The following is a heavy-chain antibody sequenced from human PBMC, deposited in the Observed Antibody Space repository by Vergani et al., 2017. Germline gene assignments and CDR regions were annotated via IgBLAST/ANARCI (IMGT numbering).Heavy chain of an antibody. Sequence: VQLVQSGAEVKKPGESLKISCKAPGGTFSSYAISWVRQAPGQGLEWMGRIIPIFGTANYAQKFQGRVTITADESTSTAYMELSSLRSEDTAVYYCAGATYYDILAGYYKGGAFDIWGQGTMVSVYS. D-gene: IGHD3-9*01. CDR1: GGTFSSYA. V-gene: IGHV1-69*18. CDR3: AGATYYDILAGYYKGGAFDI. CDR2: IIPIFGTA. J-gene: IGHJ3*02.